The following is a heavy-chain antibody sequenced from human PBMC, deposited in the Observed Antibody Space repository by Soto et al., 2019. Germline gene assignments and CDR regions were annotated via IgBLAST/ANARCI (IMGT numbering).Heavy chain of an antibody. CDR3: ASAEGYTIPFGWFDP. Sequence: QVQLVQSGAEVKKPGASVKVSCKASGYTFTRYGISWVRQAPGQGLEWMGWISAYNGNTKYAQKIQGKVTMTTDTATSTAYMELRSLRSDATAVYYCASAEGYTIPFGWFDPWGQGTLVTVSS. CDR1: GYTFTRYG. D-gene: IGHD1-1*01. V-gene: IGHV1-18*01. J-gene: IGHJ5*02. CDR2: ISAYNGNT.